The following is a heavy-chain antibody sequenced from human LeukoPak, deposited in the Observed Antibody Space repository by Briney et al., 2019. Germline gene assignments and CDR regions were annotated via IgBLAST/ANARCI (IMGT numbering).Heavy chain of an antibody. CDR2: VNPDGSEK. CDR3: ARYRHGYYMDV. CDR1: GFTFSNYW. Sequence: PGGSLRLSCEVSGFTFSNYWMSWVRQAPGKGLEWVANVNPDGSEKYYVDSVKGRFTISRDNAKNSLYLQMNSLRAEDTTVYYCARYRHGYYMDVWGKGTTVTVSS. V-gene: IGHV3-7*01. J-gene: IGHJ6*03.